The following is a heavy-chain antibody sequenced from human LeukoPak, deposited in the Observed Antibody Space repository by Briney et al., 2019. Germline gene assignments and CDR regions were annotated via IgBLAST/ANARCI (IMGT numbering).Heavy chain of an antibody. CDR1: GGSISNYH. CDR3: ARKDGDW. V-gene: IGHV4-59*08. J-gene: IGHJ4*02. CDR2: IYYSGST. Sequence: SETLSLTCIVSGGSISNYHWSWIRQPPGKGLEWIGYIYYSGSTNYNPSLKSRVTISLDTSKNQVSLRLSSVTAADTAVYYCARKDGDWWGQGTLVSVSS. D-gene: IGHD3-9*01.